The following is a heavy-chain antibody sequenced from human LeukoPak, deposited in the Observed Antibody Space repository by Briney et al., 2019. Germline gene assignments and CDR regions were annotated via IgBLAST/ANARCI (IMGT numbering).Heavy chain of an antibody. V-gene: IGHV3-30-3*01. Sequence: PGGSLRLSCAASGFTFSSYAMHWVRQTPAKGLEWVAVISYDGSNEYYADSVKGRFTISRDNSKNTLYLQMNSLRAGDTAVYYCARVNSGWYLDYWGQGTLVTVSS. J-gene: IGHJ4*02. CDR2: ISYDGSNE. D-gene: IGHD6-19*01. CDR1: GFTFSSYA. CDR3: ARVNSGWYLDY.